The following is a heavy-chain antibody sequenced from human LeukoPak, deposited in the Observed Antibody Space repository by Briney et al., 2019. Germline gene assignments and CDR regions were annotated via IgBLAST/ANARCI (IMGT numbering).Heavy chain of an antibody. CDR1: GFTFSTYM. V-gene: IGHV3-48*01. CDR3: VRELAY. D-gene: IGHD1-1*01. Sequence: PGGSLRLSCAASGFTFSTYMMNWVRQAPGKGLEWLSYNSSDSGAIYYADSVQGRFTISRDNAQKSLYLQMNSLRVEDTAVYYCVRELAYWGQGALVTVSS. CDR2: NSSDSGAI. J-gene: IGHJ4*02.